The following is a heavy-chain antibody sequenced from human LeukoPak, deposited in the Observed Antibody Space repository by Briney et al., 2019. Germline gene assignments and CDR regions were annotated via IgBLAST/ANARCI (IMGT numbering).Heavy chain of an antibody. V-gene: IGHV3-53*01. CDR2: IYSGGST. Sequence: PGGSLRLSCAASGFTVSSNYTSWVRQAPGKGLEWVSVIYSGGSTYYADSVKGRFTISRDNSKNTLYLQMNSLRAEDTAVYYCARYRFLEWLAYFDYWGQGTLVTVSS. J-gene: IGHJ4*02. CDR3: ARYRFLEWLAYFDY. CDR1: GFTVSSNY. D-gene: IGHD3-3*01.